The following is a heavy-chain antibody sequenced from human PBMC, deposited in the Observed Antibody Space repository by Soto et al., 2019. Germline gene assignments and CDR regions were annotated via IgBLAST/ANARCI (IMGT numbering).Heavy chain of an antibody. CDR1: GGSISSSSYY. J-gene: IGHJ4*02. V-gene: IGHV4-39*01. CDR3: ATLTGGLFDY. Sequence: PSETLSLTCTVSGGSISSSSYYWCWILHPPGKGLEWIGSIYYSGSTYYNPSLKSRVTISVDTSKNQFSLKLSSVTAADTAVYYCATLTGGLFDYWGQGTLVTVSS. D-gene: IGHD7-27*01. CDR2: IYYSGST.